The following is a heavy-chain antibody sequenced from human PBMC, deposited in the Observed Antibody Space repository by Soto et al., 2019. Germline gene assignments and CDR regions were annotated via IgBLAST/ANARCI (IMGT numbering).Heavy chain of an antibody. Sequence: EVQLLESGGGLVQPGGSLRLSCAASGFIFNSYAMNWVRQAPGKGLEWVSAISPSGGSTYYADSVKGRFTISRDNSKNTMYLQMKSQRAEDTAGYYCAKDVNYDFWSGQDYLDVWGKGTTVTGSS. D-gene: IGHD3-3*01. V-gene: IGHV3-23*01. J-gene: IGHJ6*03. CDR2: ISPSGGST. CDR1: GFIFNSYA. CDR3: AKDVNYDFWSGQDYLDV.